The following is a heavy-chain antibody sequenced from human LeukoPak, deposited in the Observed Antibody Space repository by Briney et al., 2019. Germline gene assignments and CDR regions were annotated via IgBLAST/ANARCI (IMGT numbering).Heavy chain of an antibody. CDR3: ARDAGYCSGGSCYPGQFDY. CDR1: GFTFSSYG. V-gene: IGHV3-33*01. Sequence: GGSLRLSCAASGFTFSSYGMHWVRQAPGKGLEWVAVIWYDGSNKYYADSVKGRFTISRDNSKNTLYLQMNSLRAEDTAVYYCARDAGYCSGGSCYPGQFDYWGQGALVTVSS. J-gene: IGHJ4*02. D-gene: IGHD2-15*01. CDR2: IWYDGSNK.